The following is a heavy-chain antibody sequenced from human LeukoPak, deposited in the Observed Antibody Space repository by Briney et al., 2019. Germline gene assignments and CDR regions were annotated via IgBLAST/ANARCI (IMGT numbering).Heavy chain of an antibody. D-gene: IGHD2-2*01. CDR1: GGSISSSNW. Sequence: SGTLSLTCAVSGGSISSSNWWSWVRQPPGKGLEWIGEIYHSGSTNYNPSLKSRVTISVDTSKNQFSLKLSSVTAADTAVYYCASTPNVVVPAGVWFDPWGQGTLVTVSS. CDR2: IYHSGST. V-gene: IGHV4-4*02. J-gene: IGHJ5*02. CDR3: ASTPNVVVPAGVWFDP.